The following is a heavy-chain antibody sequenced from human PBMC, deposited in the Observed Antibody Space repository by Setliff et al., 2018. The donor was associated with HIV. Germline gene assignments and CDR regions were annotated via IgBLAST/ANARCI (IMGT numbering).Heavy chain of an antibody. CDR1: GFTFSTYS. D-gene: IGHD6-13*01. J-gene: IGHJ4*02. CDR3: ARLPAWTPGIAADVTDY. Sequence: GGSLRLSCEASGFTFSTYSMNWVRQAPGKGLEWVSGINWNGGTTGYADSVKGRFTISRDNAKNSLYLQMNSLRAEDTALYYCARLPAWTPGIAADVTDYWGQGTLVTVSS. CDR2: INWNGGTT. V-gene: IGHV3-20*04.